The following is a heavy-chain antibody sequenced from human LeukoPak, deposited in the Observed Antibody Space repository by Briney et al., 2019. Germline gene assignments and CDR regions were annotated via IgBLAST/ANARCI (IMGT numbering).Heavy chain of an antibody. V-gene: IGHV4-4*09. J-gene: IGHJ4*02. D-gene: IGHD6-25*01. CDR1: GGSISSYY. CDR3: ARRAPYSSGDYFDY. Sequence: ASETLSLTCTVSGGSISSYYWSWIRQPPGKGLEWIGYIHTSGSTNYNPSLKSRVTISVDTSKNQFSLKLSSVTAADTAVYYCARRAPYSSGDYFDYWGQGTLVTVSS. CDR2: IHTSGST.